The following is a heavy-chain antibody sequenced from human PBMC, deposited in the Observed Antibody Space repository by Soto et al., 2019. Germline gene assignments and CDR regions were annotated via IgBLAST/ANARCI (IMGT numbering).Heavy chain of an antibody. CDR3: ASHRRVYIWGKPVHPPPIYYFDD. CDR2: INSDGSNT. D-gene: IGHD3-16*01. Sequence: GGSLRLSCAASGFTFSSYWMHWVRQAPGKGLVWVSRINSDGSNTNYADSVKGRFTISRDNAKNTLYLQMNSLRAEDTAVYYCASHRRVYIWGKPVHPPPIYYFDDWGQGTLVTVSS. CDR1: GFTFSSYW. V-gene: IGHV3-74*01. J-gene: IGHJ4*02.